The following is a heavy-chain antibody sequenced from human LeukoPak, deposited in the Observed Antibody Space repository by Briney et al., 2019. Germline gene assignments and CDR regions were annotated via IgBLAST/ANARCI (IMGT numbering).Heavy chain of an antibody. CDR3: ARYYWSDVGWFDP. V-gene: IGHV1-46*01. CDR2: INPSGGST. J-gene: IGHJ5*02. D-gene: IGHD1-20*01. Sequence: ASVKVSCKASGYTFTSYYMHWVRQAPGQGLEWMGIINPSGGSTSYAQKFQGRVTITADESTSTAYMELSSLRSEDTAVYYCARYYWSDVGWFDPWGQGTLVTVSS. CDR1: GYTFTSYY.